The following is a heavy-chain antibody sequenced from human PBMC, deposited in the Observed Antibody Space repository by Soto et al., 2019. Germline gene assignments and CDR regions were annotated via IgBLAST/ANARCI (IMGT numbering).Heavy chain of an antibody. CDR2: IYYSGST. J-gene: IGHJ4*02. Sequence: SETLSLTCPVSGGSISSYYWSWIRQPPGKGLEWIGYIYYSGSTNYNPSLKSRLTISVDTSKNQFSLKLSSVTAADTAVYYCARSDHYYYDSSGYWDYWGQGTLVTVSS. D-gene: IGHD3-22*01. CDR1: GGSISSYY. V-gene: IGHV4-59*08. CDR3: ARSDHYYYDSSGYWDY.